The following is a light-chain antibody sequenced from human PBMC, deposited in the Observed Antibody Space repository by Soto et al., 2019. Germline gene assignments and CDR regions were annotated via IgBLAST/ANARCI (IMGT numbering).Light chain of an antibody. CDR1: QTVSSS. J-gene: IGKJ4*01. Sequence: EIVLTQSPATLSLSPGERATLSCRASQTVSSSLACYQQKPGQAPRLLIYEASNRATGIPARFSGSGSGADFTLTLSSLEPEDFALYYCQQHINWHLTFGGGTQVDI. CDR3: QQHINWHLT. V-gene: IGKV3-11*01. CDR2: EAS.